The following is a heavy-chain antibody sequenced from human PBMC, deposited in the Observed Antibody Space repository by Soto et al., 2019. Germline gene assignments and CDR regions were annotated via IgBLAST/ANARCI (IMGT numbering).Heavy chain of an antibody. CDR3: ARDVPGTDYYYMDV. D-gene: IGHD3-10*02. Sequence: QVHLQQWGAGLVRPSETLFLTCAVYGGSLNGFQWSWIRQAPGKRLEWIGQIDHGGSANYNPSLKSRVILSVDSSKSQLSLTVTSVTAADSAVYYCARDVPGTDYYYMDVWGKGTTVTVSS. J-gene: IGHJ6*03. CDR2: IDHGGSA. V-gene: IGHV4-34*01. CDR1: GGSLNGFQ.